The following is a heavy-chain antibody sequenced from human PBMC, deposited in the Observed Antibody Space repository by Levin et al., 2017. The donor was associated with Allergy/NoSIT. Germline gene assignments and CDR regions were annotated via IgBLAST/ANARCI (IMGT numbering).Heavy chain of an antibody. J-gene: IGHJ4*01. V-gene: IGHV3-30*03. D-gene: IGHD2-8*01. CDR3: ARDIGQWLAEDY. Sequence: GGSLRLSCEAFGFTFSSYGMHWVRQAPGKGLEWVAFVSDDGSHKFYADSVKGRFTIARDNSKNTFFLQMNSLTTADTAVYYCARDIGQWLAEDYWGHGTLVTVSS. CDR1: GFTFSSYG. CDR2: VSDDGSHK.